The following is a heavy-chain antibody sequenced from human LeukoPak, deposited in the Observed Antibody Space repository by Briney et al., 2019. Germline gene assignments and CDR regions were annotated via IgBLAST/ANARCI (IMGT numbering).Heavy chain of an antibody. Sequence: ASVKVSCKASGYTFISHGISWVRQAPGQGLEWMGWINPYNGNTKYPQNLQGRITLTTDTSTNTAYMALRSLRSDDTAVYYCARFQLIEKNWFDPWGQGTLVTGSS. CDR1: GYTFISHG. J-gene: IGHJ5*02. D-gene: IGHD2-2*01. V-gene: IGHV1-18*01. CDR3: ARFQLIEKNWFDP. CDR2: INPYNGNT.